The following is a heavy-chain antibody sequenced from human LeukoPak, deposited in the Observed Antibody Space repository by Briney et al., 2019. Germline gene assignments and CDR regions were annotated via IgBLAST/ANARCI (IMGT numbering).Heavy chain of an antibody. D-gene: IGHD3-10*01. CDR3: ARGLAGPYYSNWFDP. CDR2: IIPILGIA. J-gene: IGHJ5*02. Sequence: SVKVSCKASGGTFSSYAISWVRQAPGQGLEWMGRIIPILGIANYAQKFQGRVTITADKSTSTAYMELSSLRSEDTAVYYCARGLAGPYYSNWFDPWGQGTLVTVSS. V-gene: IGHV1-69*04. CDR1: GGTFSSYA.